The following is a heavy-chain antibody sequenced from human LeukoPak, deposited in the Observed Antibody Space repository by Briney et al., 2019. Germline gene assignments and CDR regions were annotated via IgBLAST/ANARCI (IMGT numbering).Heavy chain of an antibody. D-gene: IGHD1-14*01. CDR3: GRGNRSFDP. V-gene: IGHV1-2*02. J-gene: IGHJ5*02. CDR1: GYTFTAYY. Sequence: SVRVSCKASGYTFTAYYIHWVRQAPGQGLEWMGWINPKSGGTNHAQNFQGRVTMTRDTSISTGYMELSGLTSDDTAVYYCGRGNRSFDPWGQGTLVIVSS. CDR2: INPKSGGT.